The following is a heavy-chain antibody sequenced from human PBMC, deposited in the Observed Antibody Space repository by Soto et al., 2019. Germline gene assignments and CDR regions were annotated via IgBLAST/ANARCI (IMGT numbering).Heavy chain of an antibody. Sequence: GASVKVSCKASGYTFTGYYMHWVRQAPGEGLEWMGWINPNSGGTNYAQKFQGWVTMTRDTSISTAYMEVSRLRSDDTAVYYCARGGYYYDSSGDAFDIWGQGTMVTVSS. J-gene: IGHJ3*02. D-gene: IGHD3-22*01. V-gene: IGHV1-2*04. CDR1: GYTFTGYY. CDR2: INPNSGGT. CDR3: ARGGYYYDSSGDAFDI.